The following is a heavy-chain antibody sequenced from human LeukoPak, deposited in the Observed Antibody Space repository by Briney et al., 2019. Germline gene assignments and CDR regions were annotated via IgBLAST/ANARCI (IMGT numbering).Heavy chain of an antibody. CDR1: GGSFSGYY. CDR2: IYYSGST. Sequence: SETLSLTCAVYGGSFSGYYWSWIRQPPGKGLEWIGYIYYSGSTNYNPSLKSRVTISVDTSKNQFSLKLSSVTAADTAVYYCARDMSQDYSNYGYYYYYMDVWGKGTTVTVSS. J-gene: IGHJ6*03. V-gene: IGHV4-59*01. D-gene: IGHD4-11*01. CDR3: ARDMSQDYSNYGYYYYYMDV.